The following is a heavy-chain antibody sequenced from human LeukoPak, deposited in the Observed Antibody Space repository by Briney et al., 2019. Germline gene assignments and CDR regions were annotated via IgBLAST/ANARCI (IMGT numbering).Heavy chain of an antibody. J-gene: IGHJ5*02. CDR3: TRDSGTYNWFDP. CDR1: GFTFSGSA. D-gene: IGHD1-26*01. Sequence: GGSLGLSCAASGFTFSGSAIHWVRQSSGKGLEWVGQIDKKDKGYATATAYAASVKGRFTISRDDSINTAYLQMKSLKTEDTALYYCTRDSGTYNWFDPWGQGTLVTVSS. V-gene: IGHV3-73*01. CDR2: IDKKDKGYATAT.